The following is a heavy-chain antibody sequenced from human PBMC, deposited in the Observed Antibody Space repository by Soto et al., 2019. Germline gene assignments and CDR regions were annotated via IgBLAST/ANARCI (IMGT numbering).Heavy chain of an antibody. CDR2: IIPIFGTA. V-gene: IGHV1-69*13. CDR3: ARDPEARYYFDY. CDR1: GGTFSSYA. J-gene: IGHJ4*02. Sequence: SVKVSCKASGGTFSSYAISWVRQAPGQGLEWMGGIIPIFGTANYAQKFQGRVTITADESTSTAYMELNNLRAADTAVYFCARDPEARYYFDYWGQGALVTVSS.